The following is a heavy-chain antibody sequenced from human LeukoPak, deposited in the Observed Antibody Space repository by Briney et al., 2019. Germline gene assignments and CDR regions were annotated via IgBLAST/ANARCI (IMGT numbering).Heavy chain of an antibody. J-gene: IGHJ4*02. Sequence: GGSLRLSCVASGFTFSHAWMSWVRQAPGKGLEWVGRIKSKTDGGTADYAAPVKGIFTISRDDSKNTLYLQMNSLKTEDTAVYYCTTFAHIRIAVADDFDYWGQGTLVTVSS. CDR2: IKSKTDGGTA. CDR3: TTFAHIRIAVADDFDY. V-gene: IGHV3-15*01. CDR1: GFTFSHAW. D-gene: IGHD6-19*01.